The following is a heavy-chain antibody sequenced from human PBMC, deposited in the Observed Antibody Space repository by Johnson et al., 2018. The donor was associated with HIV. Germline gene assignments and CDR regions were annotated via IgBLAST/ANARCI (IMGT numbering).Heavy chain of an antibody. V-gene: IGHV3-53*01. Sequence: VQLVESGGGVVQPGGSLRLSCAASGFTVSTNYMSWVRQAPGKGLEWVSVIYSGGSTYYADSVKGRFTISRDNSKTTLYLQMNSLRDEDTAVYYCANSLLLDAFNIWGQGTVVTVSS. J-gene: IGHJ3*02. CDR2: IYSGGST. CDR3: ANSLLLDAFNI. D-gene: IGHD2-15*01. CDR1: GFTVSTNY.